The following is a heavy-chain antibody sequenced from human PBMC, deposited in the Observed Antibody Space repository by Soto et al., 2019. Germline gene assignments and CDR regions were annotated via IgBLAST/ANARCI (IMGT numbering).Heavy chain of an antibody. CDR1: GFTFSRYA. Sequence: PGGSLRLSCAASGFTFSRYAMSWVRQAPGKGLEWVSAISGSGGSTYYADSVKGRFTISRDNSKNTLYLQMNSLRAEDTAVYYCAKTIVVVPAAICDYWGQGTLVTVSS. CDR2: ISGSGGST. V-gene: IGHV3-23*01. J-gene: IGHJ4*02. D-gene: IGHD2-2*02. CDR3: AKTIVVVPAAICDY.